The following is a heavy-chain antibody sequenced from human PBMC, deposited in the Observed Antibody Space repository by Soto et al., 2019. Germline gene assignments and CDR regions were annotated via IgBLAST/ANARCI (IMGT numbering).Heavy chain of an antibody. CDR1: GYTFTSYG. Sequence: QVQLVQSGAEVKKPGASVKVSCKASGYTFTSYGISWVRQAPGQGLEWMGWISVYNGNTNYAQKLQGRVTMTTDTXXRTAYMELRSLRSDDTAVYYCARDQEGITMIVGGTWGQGTLVTVSS. CDR3: ARDQEGITMIVGGT. CDR2: ISVYNGNT. J-gene: IGHJ5*02. D-gene: IGHD3-22*01. V-gene: IGHV1-18*01.